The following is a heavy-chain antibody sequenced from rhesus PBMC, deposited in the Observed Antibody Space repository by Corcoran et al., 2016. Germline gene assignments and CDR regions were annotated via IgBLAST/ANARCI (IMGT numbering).Heavy chain of an antibody. CDR2: INPYNGNT. CDR1: GYTFTDYY. J-gene: IGHJ2*01. CDR3: ASSDWGDYADWYFDL. Sequence: QVQLVQSGAEVKKPGSSVKVSCKASGYTFTDYYMHWVRQAPRQGLEWMGWINPYNGNTKYAQKFQCRVTMTRDTSTSTAYMELSSLRSEDTAVYYCASSDWGDYADWYFDLWGPGTPITISS. D-gene: IGHD3-34*01. V-gene: IGHV1S2*01.